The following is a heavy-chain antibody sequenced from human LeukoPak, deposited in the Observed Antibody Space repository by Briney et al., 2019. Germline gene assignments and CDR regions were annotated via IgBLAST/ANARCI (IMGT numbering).Heavy chain of an antibody. D-gene: IGHD6-19*01. CDR1: GGSISSGDYY. CDR3: ARDGSGWSGRFDY. Sequence: SETLSLTCTVSGGSISSGDYYWSWIRQPPGKGLEWIGYIYYSGSTYYNPSLKSRVTISVDTSKNQFSLQLNSVTPEDTAVYYCARDGSGWSGRFDYWGQGTLVTVSS. V-gene: IGHV4-30-4*01. J-gene: IGHJ4*02. CDR2: IYYSGST.